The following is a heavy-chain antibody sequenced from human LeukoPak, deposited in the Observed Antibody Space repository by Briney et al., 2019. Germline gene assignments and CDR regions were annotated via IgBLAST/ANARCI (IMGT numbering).Heavy chain of an antibody. CDR2: ISGSGGST. CDR3: AKGYSSSWSRYFDY. J-gene: IGHJ4*02. Sequence: GGSLRLSCAASGFTFSSYVMSWVRQAPGKGLEWVSAISGSGGSTYYADSVKGRFTISRDTSKNTLYLQMNSLRAEDTAVYYCAKGYSSSWSRYFDYWGQGTLVTVSS. D-gene: IGHD6-13*01. CDR1: GFTFSSYV. V-gene: IGHV3-23*01.